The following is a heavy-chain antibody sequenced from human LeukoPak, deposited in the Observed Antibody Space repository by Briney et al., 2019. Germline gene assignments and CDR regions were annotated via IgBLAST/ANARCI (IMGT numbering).Heavy chain of an antibody. Sequence: PGGSLRLSCAASGFTFSTYAMNWLRQAPGKGLEWVSAITGSGDSTYYADSVKGRFTISRDNSKNTLYLQMNSLRAEDTAVYYCAKDPLMLYGDYGRFSDYWGQGTLVTVSS. V-gene: IGHV3-23*01. D-gene: IGHD4-17*01. CDR1: GFTFSTYA. J-gene: IGHJ4*02. CDR3: AKDPLMLYGDYGRFSDY. CDR2: ITGSGDST.